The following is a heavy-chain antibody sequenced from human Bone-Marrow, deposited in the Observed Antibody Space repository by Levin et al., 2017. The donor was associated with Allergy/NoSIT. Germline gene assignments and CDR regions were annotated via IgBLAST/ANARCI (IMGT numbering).Heavy chain of an antibody. CDR1: GFSVSNNY. D-gene: IGHD3-10*02. Sequence: GGSLRLSCAASGFSVSNNYMTWVRQAPGKGLEWVSLIYSGGNTYYADSVKGRFTISRDNSKNTLYLQMNSLRAEDTAVYYCTRNVPVTDLGYWGQGTLVTVSS. CDR3: TRNVPVTDLGY. V-gene: IGHV3-53*01. CDR2: IYSGGNT. J-gene: IGHJ4*02.